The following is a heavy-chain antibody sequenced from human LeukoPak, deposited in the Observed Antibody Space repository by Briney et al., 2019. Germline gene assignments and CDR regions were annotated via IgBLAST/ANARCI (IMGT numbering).Heavy chain of an antibody. CDR2: ISYDGSNK. CDR1: GFTFSGSA. V-gene: IGHV3-30-3*01. J-gene: IGHJ4*02. D-gene: IGHD5-24*01. Sequence: GGSLKLSCAASGFTFSGSAMHWVRQAPGKGLEWVAVISYDGSNKYYADSVKGRFTISRDNSKNTLYLQMNSLRAEDTAVYYCARDYEMAYLDYWGQGTLVTVSS. CDR3: ARDYEMAYLDY.